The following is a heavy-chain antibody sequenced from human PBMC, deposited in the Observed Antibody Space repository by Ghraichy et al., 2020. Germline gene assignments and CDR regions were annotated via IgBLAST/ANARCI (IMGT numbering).Heavy chain of an antibody. V-gene: IGHV2-70*20. D-gene: IGHD3-22*01. J-gene: IGHJ4*02. Sequence: SGPTLVKPTQTLTLTCTFSGFSLSTSGMCVTWVRQPPGKALEWLALIDWDDDKYYSTSLKTRLTISKDTSKNQVVLTMTNMDPVDTATYYCARILTGYYDTSGYYSSGALDYWGQGTLVTVYS. CDR1: GFSLSTSGMC. CDR3: ARILTGYYDTSGYYSSGALDY. CDR2: IDWDDDK.